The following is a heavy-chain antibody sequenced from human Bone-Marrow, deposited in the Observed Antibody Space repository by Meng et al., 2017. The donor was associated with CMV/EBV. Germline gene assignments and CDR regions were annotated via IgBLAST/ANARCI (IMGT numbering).Heavy chain of an antibody. J-gene: IGHJ4*02. V-gene: IGHV1-2*02. Sequence: QVRRGQSGAAVKKPGASVNVSCKAAGYTLTDYYIHWVRQAPGQWLEWMGWINPNTDTNYAQNFQGRVTMTRDMSINTAYMELSRLTSGDTAVYYCARSSGWSRFDYWGQGTLVTVSS. CDR1: GYTLTDYY. D-gene: IGHD6-19*01. CDR2: INPNTDT. CDR3: ARSSGWSRFDY.